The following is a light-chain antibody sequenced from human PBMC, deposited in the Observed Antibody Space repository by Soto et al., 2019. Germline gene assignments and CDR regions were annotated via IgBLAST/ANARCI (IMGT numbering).Light chain of an antibody. CDR2: DIS. J-gene: IGKJ5*01. CDR1: QDVTTN. Sequence: EISMAQFPASMSASPGEGATLSCRAGQDVTTNFAWYQLRRGQPPRLLIYDISTRATGVTARFSGSGSGTEFTLTISGLQSEDFALYFCQQYNNWPFSFGPGTRLEIK. CDR3: QQYNNWPFS. V-gene: IGKV3-15*01.